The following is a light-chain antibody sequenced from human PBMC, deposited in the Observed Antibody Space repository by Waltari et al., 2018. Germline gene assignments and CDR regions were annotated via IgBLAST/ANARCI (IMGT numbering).Light chain of an antibody. CDR2: GVS. CDR1: RRDTGFFNF. J-gene: IGLJ1*01. Sequence: QSALTQPPSASGSPGQSVTISCTGTRRDTGFFNFASWYQQHPGKAPKVLIFGVSNRPSGVPDRFSGSKSGNTASLTVSGLQAEDEADYYCSSYAGNYIYVFGTGTKVTVL. V-gene: IGLV2-8*01. CDR3: SSYAGNYIYV.